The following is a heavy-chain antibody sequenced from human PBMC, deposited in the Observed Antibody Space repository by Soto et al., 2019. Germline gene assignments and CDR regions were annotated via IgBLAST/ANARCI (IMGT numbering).Heavy chain of an antibody. J-gene: IGHJ4*02. Sequence: PSEALSLTCAGHGGSFSGYYWSWIRQPPGKGLEWIGEINHSGSTNYNPSLKSRVTISVDTSKNQFSLKLSSVTAADTAVYYCATLYYYGSESYYNVYFDYWGQGTLVTVSS. CDR1: GGSFSGYY. CDR2: INHSGST. CDR3: ATLYYYGSESYYNVYFDY. V-gene: IGHV4-34*01. D-gene: IGHD3-10*01.